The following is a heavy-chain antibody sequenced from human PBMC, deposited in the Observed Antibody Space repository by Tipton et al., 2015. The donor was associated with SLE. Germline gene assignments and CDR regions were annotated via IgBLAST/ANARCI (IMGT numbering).Heavy chain of an antibody. CDR2: ISYDGSNK. V-gene: IGHV3-30-3*01. CDR1: GFTFSSYA. CDR3: ARALPGGSVGGAFDI. Sequence: RSLRLSCAASGFTFSSYAMHWVRQAPGKGLEWVAVISYDGSNKYYADSVKGRFTISRDNSKNTLYLQMNSLRAEDTAVYYCARALPGGSVGGAFDIWGQGTMVSVS. J-gene: IGHJ3*02. D-gene: IGHD4-23*01.